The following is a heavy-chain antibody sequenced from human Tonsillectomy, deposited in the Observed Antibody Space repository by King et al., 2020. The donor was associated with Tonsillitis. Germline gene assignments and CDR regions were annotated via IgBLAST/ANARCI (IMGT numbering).Heavy chain of an antibody. CDR1: GCTFSNYA. D-gene: IGHD4-11*01. CDR3: AREDFSSKDFDH. V-gene: IGHV1-69*04. J-gene: IGHJ4*02. CDR2: IIPILGVA. Sequence: VQLVQSGAEVKEPGSSVKVSCKASGCTFSNYAISWLRQTPGQGLEWMGRIIPILGVANSAQKFQGRVTITADKSTSTAYMELSSLRSEDTAVYYCAREDFSSKDFDHWGQRTLVTVSS.